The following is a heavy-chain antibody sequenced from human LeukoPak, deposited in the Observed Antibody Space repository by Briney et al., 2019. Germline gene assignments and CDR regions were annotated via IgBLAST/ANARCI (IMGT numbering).Heavy chain of an antibody. V-gene: IGHV3-30*18. CDR3: AKGGVIHTKDIVVVPAAARKGFDY. CDR1: RFDFSYYG. CDR2: VSADGTET. J-gene: IGHJ4*02. Sequence: PGRSLRLSCTGFRFDFSYYGMHWVRQAPGRGLEWVAVVSADGTETYYADSVKDRFTISKDNSKNTMFLQMSSLKTEDTAVYYCAKGGVIHTKDIVVVPAAARKGFDYWGQGTLVTVSS. D-gene: IGHD2-2*01.